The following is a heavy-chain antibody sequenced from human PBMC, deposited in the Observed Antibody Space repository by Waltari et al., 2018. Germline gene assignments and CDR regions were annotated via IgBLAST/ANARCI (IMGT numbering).Heavy chain of an antibody. J-gene: IGHJ4*02. CDR3: ARDFIPKNGYFDY. V-gene: IGHV3-30*01. CDR2: ISYDGSNK. CDR1: GFTFSSYA. D-gene: IGHD3-16*01. Sequence: QVQLVESGGGVVQPGRSLRLHCAASGFTFSSYAMHWVRQAPGKGLEWVAVISYDGSNKYYADSVKGRFTISRDNSKNTLYLQMNSLRAEDTAVYYCARDFIPKNGYFDYWGQGTLVTVSS.